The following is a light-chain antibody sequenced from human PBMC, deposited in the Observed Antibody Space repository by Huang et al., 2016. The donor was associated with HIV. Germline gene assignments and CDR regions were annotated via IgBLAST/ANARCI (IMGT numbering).Light chain of an antibody. V-gene: IGKV1-33*01. Sequence: DIQMTQSPSSLSASIGDRVTITCRASRHIYSYLNWYQHRPGKAPKLLIYGAANLEVGVPSRFSGSGAGRNFTLIISSLQPEDFATYYCQQYDSLPRTFGPGTKV. CDR3: QQYDSLPRT. CDR1: RHIYSY. J-gene: IGKJ3*01. CDR2: GAA.